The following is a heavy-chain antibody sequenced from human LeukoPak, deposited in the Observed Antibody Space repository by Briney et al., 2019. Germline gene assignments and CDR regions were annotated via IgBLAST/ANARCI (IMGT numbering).Heavy chain of an antibody. Sequence: GGSLRLSCATSGFTFISYAMNWVRQAPGMGLEWVSSISSSSSHIYYADSVKGRFTISRDNAKNSLYLQMNSLRAEDTAVYYCAREVGPGDYWGQGTLVTVSS. CDR2: ISSSSSHI. J-gene: IGHJ4*02. V-gene: IGHV3-21*01. CDR1: GFTFISYA. CDR3: AREVGPGDY.